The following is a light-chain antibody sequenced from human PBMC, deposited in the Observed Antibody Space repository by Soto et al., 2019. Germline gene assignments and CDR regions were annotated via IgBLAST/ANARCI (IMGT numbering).Light chain of an antibody. J-gene: IGKJ2*03. CDR3: QQYNSYSPYS. V-gene: IGKV1-5*03. CDR1: QSISSW. CDR2: KAS. Sequence: EIQMTQSPSTLSASVGDRVTITCWASQSISSWLAWYQQKPGKAPKLLIYKASNLESGVPSRFSGSGSGAEFTLTISSLQPDDLATYYCQQYNSYSPYSFGQGTKLEIK.